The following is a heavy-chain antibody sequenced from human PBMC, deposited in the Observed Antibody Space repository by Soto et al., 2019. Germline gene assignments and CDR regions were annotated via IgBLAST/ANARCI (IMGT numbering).Heavy chain of an antibody. Sequence: SETLSLTCTVSGGSISSGDYYWSWIRQPPGKGLEWIGYIYYSGSTYYNPSLKSRVTISVDTSKNQFSLQLSSVTAADTAVYYCAREGVDYGAGRGALDIWGQGTMVTVSS. J-gene: IGHJ3*02. D-gene: IGHD3-10*01. CDR1: GGSISSGDYY. CDR3: AREGVDYGAGRGALDI. CDR2: IYYSGST. V-gene: IGHV4-30-4*01.